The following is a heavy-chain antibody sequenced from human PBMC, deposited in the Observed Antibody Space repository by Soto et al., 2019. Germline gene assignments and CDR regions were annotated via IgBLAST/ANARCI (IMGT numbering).Heavy chain of an antibody. CDR2: IWYDGSNK. Sequence: QVQLVESGGGVVQPGRSLRLSCAASGFTFSSYGMHWVRQAPGKGLEWVAVIWYDGSNKYYADSVKGRFTISRDNSKNTLYLQMNSLRAEDTAVYYCARERYNWNDGGGVFFDYWGQGTLVTVSS. V-gene: IGHV3-33*01. CDR1: GFTFSSYG. J-gene: IGHJ4*02. D-gene: IGHD1-1*01. CDR3: ARERYNWNDGGGVFFDY.